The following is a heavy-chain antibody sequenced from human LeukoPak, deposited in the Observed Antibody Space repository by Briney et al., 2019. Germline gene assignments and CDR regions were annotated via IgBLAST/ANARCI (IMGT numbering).Heavy chain of an antibody. Sequence: GGSLRLSCAASGFSLSDYWMNWVRQVPGKGPVWVTHISPDGRNIAYADSVKGRFTISRDSAKNTLYLQMNSLRVEDTAIYYCVRDGRGRTPYDCWGQGTLVTVSS. CDR2: ISPDGRNI. J-gene: IGHJ4*02. CDR3: VRDGRGRTPYDC. CDR1: GFSLSDYW. D-gene: IGHD2-15*01. V-gene: IGHV3-74*01.